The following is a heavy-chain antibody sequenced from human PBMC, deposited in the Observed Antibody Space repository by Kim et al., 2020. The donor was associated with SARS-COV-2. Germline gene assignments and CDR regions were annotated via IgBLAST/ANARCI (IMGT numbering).Heavy chain of an antibody. V-gene: IGHV1-46*01. CDR3: ARAGSGLVDP. CDR2: ST. Sequence: STSYAQKFQGGVTMTRDTSTSTVYMELSSLRSEDTAVYYCARAGSGLVDPWGQGTLVTVSS. D-gene: IGHD6-19*01. J-gene: IGHJ5*02.